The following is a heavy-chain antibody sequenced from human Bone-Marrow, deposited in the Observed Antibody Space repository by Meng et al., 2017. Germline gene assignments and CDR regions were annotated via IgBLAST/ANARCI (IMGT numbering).Heavy chain of an antibody. CDR1: GGTFSSYA. V-gene: IGHV1-69*06. CDR3: AREQSGSHNSRFDP. J-gene: IGHJ5*02. D-gene: IGHD1-26*01. CDR2: ISPIFGTA. Sequence: SVKVSCKASGGTFSSYAISWVRQAPGQGLEWMGGISPIFGTANYAQKFQGRVTITADKSTSTAYMEVSSLRSEDTAMYYCAREQSGSHNSRFDPWGQGTLVTVSS.